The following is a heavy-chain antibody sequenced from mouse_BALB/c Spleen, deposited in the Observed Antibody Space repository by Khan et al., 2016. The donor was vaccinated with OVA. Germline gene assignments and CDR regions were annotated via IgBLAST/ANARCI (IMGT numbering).Heavy chain of an antibody. CDR1: GYTFTSYT. Sequence: QVQLQQSGAELARPGASVKMSCKASGYTFTSYTIHWIKQRPGQGLEWIGYINPSNGYTNYNQKFKDKATLTADKSSTTAYMQLSSLTSDDSAVYNCVIDGAYYRNDGWFAYWGQGNLVTVSA. CDR2: INPSNGYT. V-gene: IGHV1-4*01. D-gene: IGHD2-14*01. J-gene: IGHJ3*01. CDR3: VIDGAYYRNDGWFAY.